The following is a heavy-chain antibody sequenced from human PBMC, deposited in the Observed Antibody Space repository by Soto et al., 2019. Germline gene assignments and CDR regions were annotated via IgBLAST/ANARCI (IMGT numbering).Heavy chain of an antibody. CDR1: GGSITGFF. V-gene: IGHV4-59*01. Sequence: PSETLSLTCTVSGGSITGFFWTWIRPPPGKGLEWIGYIYYGGSTKYNPSLESRVTISVDTSRGQFSLSLSSVTAADTAMYYCARARSAVGSIIDPWGPGTLVTVSS. J-gene: IGHJ5*02. CDR2: IYYGGST. CDR3: ARARSAVGSIIDP. D-gene: IGHD6-13*01.